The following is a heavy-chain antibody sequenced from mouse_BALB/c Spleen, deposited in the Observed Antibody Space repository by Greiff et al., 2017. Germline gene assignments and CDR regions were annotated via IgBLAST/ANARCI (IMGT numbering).Heavy chain of an antibody. CDR2: ISSGGSYT. J-gene: IGHJ3*01. Sequence: EVHLVESGGDLVKPGGSLKLSCAASGFTFSSYGMSWVRQTPDKRLEWVATISSGGSYTYYPDSVKGRFTISRDNAKNTLYLQMSSLKSEDTAMYYCARDRGIYDGYPWFAYWGQGTLVTVSA. CDR1: GFTFSSYG. CDR3: ARDRGIYDGYPWFAY. D-gene: IGHD2-3*01. V-gene: IGHV5-6*01.